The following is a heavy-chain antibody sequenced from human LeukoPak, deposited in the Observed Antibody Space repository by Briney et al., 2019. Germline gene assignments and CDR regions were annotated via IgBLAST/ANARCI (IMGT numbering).Heavy chain of an antibody. D-gene: IGHD3-3*01. CDR2: INPNSGGT. V-gene: IGHV1-2*02. CDR1: GYAFTGYY. J-gene: IGHJ6*03. Sequence: ASVKVSCKASGYAFTGYYMHWVRQAPGQGLEWMGWINPNSGGTNYAQKFQGRVTMTRDTSISTAYMELSRLRSDDTAVYYCARDRGDFWSGYYGSDSYYYYYMDVWGKGTTVTVSS. CDR3: ARDRGDFWSGYYGSDSYYYYYMDV.